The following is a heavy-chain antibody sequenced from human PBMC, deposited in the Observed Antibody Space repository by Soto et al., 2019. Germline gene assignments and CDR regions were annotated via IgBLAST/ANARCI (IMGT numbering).Heavy chain of an antibody. Sequence: SVKVACKASRGTFSSYAIGWVRQAPVQGLEWMGGIIPIFGTANYAQKFQGRVTITADKSTSTAYMELSSLRSEDTAVYYCARITYYYDSSGYLARAFDIWGQGTMVTVSS. CDR2: IIPIFGTA. D-gene: IGHD3-22*01. J-gene: IGHJ3*02. CDR1: RGTFSSYA. V-gene: IGHV1-69*06. CDR3: ARITYYYDSSGYLARAFDI.